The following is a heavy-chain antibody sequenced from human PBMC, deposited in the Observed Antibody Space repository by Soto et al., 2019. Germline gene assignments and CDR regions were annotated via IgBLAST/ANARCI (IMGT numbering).Heavy chain of an antibody. CDR2: IIPNFGTA. J-gene: IGHJ6*02. Sequence: QVQLVQSGAEVKKPGSSVKVSCKASGCTFSSYAISWVRQAPGQGLEWMGGIIPNFGTANYAQKFQGRVTITADESTSTAYMELSSRRSEDTAVYYCAGIVQPCYSYCMDVWGQGTTVTVSS. V-gene: IGHV1-69*12. CDR1: GCTFSSYA. D-gene: IGHD3-22*01. CDR3: AGIVQPCYSYCMDV.